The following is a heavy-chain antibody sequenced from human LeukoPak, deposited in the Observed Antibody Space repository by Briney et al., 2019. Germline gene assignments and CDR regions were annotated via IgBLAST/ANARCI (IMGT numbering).Heavy chain of an antibody. J-gene: IGHJ4*02. CDR2: IYPADSDT. CDR1: GYSFSTFW. Sequence: GESLKISCKGSGYSFSTFWIAWVRQMPGKGLEWMGIIYPADSDTRYSPSFQGQVTISADKSINTAYLQWSSLKASDTAIYYCARQQYSSSWYYWGKGTLVTVSS. CDR3: ARQQYSSSWYY. D-gene: IGHD6-13*01. V-gene: IGHV5-51*01.